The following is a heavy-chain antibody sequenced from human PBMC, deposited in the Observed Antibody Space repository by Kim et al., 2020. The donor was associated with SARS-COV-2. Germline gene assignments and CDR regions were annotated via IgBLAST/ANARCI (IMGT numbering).Heavy chain of an antibody. D-gene: IGHD6-13*01. Sequence: SETLSLTCTVSGGSISSSSYYWGWIRQPPGKGLEWIGSIYYSGSTYYNPSLKSRVTISVDTSKNQFSLKLSSVTAADTAVYYCARHEFVAAAGGGPNWFDPWGQGTRVTVSS. V-gene: IGHV4-39*01. CDR1: GGSISSSSYY. CDR3: ARHEFVAAAGGGPNWFDP. J-gene: IGHJ5*02. CDR2: IYYSGST.